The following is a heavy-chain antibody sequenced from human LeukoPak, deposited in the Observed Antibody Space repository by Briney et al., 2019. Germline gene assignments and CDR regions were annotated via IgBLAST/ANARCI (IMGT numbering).Heavy chain of an antibody. Sequence: SVKVSCKASGGTFSSYAISWVRQAPGQGLEWMGGIIPIFGTANYAQKFQGRATITTDESTSTAYMELSSLRSEDTAVYYCARGPLLYYYDSSGYYFVYWGQGTLVTVSS. V-gene: IGHV1-69*05. J-gene: IGHJ4*02. D-gene: IGHD3-22*01. CDR3: ARGPLLYYYDSSGYYFVY. CDR2: IIPIFGTA. CDR1: GGTFSSYA.